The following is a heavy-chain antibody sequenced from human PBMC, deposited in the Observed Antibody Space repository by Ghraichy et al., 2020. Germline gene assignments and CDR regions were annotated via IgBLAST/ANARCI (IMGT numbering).Heavy chain of an antibody. V-gene: IGHV1-69*13. CDR3: AWIRNYYYYYMDV. Sequence: SVKVSCKASGGTFSSYAISWVRQAPGQGLEWMGGIIPIFGTANYAQKFQGRVTITADESTSTAYMELSSLRSEDTAVYYCAWIRNYYYYYMDVWGKGTTVTVSS. J-gene: IGHJ6*03. CDR1: GGTFSSYA. CDR2: IIPIFGTA. D-gene: IGHD5-18*01.